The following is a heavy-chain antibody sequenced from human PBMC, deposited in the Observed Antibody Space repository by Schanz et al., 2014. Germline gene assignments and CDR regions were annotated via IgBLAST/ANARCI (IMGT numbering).Heavy chain of an antibody. J-gene: IGHJ4*02. V-gene: IGHV3-21*01. CDR2: ISRSSSSI. Sequence: EVQLVESGGGLVKPGGSLRLSCAASGFTFSSYSMNWVRQAPGKGLEWVSSISRSSSSIYYADSVKGRFTISRDNAKNTLYLQMHSLRAEDTAVYYCARGRSLGWRDYWGQGTLVTVSS. CDR3: ARGRSLGWRDY. CDR1: GFTFSSYS. D-gene: IGHD7-27*01.